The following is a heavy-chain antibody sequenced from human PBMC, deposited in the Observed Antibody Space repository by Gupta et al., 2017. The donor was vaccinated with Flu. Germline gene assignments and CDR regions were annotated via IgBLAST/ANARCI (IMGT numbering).Heavy chain of an antibody. Sequence: QVHLVESGGGVAQPGRSLRLSCEASGFTFSSYGMHWVRQAPGKGLEWVAAIWYDGSDKYYADNVKGRFTIARDNSKNALYLQMNSLRVEDTAVYYCARDFGGITPLQYWGQGTLVTVSP. V-gene: IGHV3-33*01. CDR3: ARDFGGITPLQY. D-gene: IGHD3-10*01. J-gene: IGHJ4*02. CDR2: IWYDGSDK. CDR1: GFTFSSYG.